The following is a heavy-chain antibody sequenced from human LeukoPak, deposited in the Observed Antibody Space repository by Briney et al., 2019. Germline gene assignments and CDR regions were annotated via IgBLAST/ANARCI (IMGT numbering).Heavy chain of an antibody. V-gene: IGHV4-59*10. J-gene: IGHJ5*02. CDR3: ARSSGSYSYNWFDP. CDR2: IYTSGST. Sequence: SETLSLTCAVYGGSFSGYYWSWIRQPAGKGLEWIGRIYTSGSTNYNPSLKSRVTMSVDTSKNQFSLKLSSVTAADTAVYYCARSSGSYSYNWFDPWGQGTLVTVSS. D-gene: IGHD1-26*01. CDR1: GGSFSGYY.